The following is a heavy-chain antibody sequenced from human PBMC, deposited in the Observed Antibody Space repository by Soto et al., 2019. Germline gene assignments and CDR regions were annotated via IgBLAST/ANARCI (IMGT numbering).Heavy chain of an antibody. CDR1: GYTFTSYS. CDR2: ISAYNGNT. J-gene: IGHJ4*02. Sequence: GASVKVSCKASGYTFTSYSISWGRQAPGQGLEWMGWISAYNGNTNYAQKLQGRVTMTEDTSTDTAYMELSSLRSEDAAVYYCATFWSGYPYFDYWGQGTLVTVSS. D-gene: IGHD3-3*01. CDR3: ATFWSGYPYFDY. V-gene: IGHV1-18*01.